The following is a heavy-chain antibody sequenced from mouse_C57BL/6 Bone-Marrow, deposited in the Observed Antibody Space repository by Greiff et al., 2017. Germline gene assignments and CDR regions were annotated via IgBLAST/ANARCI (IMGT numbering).Heavy chain of an antibody. CDR3: ARQDYDRAWFAY. D-gene: IGHD2-4*01. Sequence: QVQLQQSGAELVRPGTSVKVSCKASGYAFTNYLIEWVKQRPGQGLEWIGVINPGSGGTNYNEKFKGKAKLTADKSSSTAYMQLSSLTSEDSAVYFCARQDYDRAWFAYWGQGTLVTVSA. V-gene: IGHV1-54*01. CDR1: GYAFTNYL. CDR2: INPGSGGT. J-gene: IGHJ3*01.